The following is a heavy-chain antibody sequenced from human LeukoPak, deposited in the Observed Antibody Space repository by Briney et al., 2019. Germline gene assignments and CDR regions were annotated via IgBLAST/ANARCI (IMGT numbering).Heavy chain of an antibody. CDR1: GFTFSRYT. Sequence: PGGSLRLSCAASGFTFSRYTMHWVRQAPGKGLEYVSAISSNGGSTYYANSVKGRFTISRDNSKNTLYLQMNSLRAEDTAVYYCVRNTVTDEGFDIWGQGTMVTVSP. V-gene: IGHV3-64*04. D-gene: IGHD4-17*01. CDR3: VRNTVTDEGFDI. J-gene: IGHJ3*02. CDR2: ISSNGGST.